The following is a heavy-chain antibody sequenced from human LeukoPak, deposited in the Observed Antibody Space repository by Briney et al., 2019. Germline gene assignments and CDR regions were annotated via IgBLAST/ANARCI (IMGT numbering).Heavy chain of an antibody. D-gene: IGHD1-26*01. CDR3: ARVLSGSYYDAFDI. CDR1: GGTFSSYA. J-gene: IGHJ3*02. Sequence: SVKVSCKASGGTFSSYAISWVRQAPGQGLEWMGRIIPIFGTANYAQKFQGRVTLSTDESTSTAYMQLSSLRSEDTAVYYCARVLSGSYYDAFDIWGQGTMVTVSS. CDR2: IIPIFGTA. V-gene: IGHV1-69*05.